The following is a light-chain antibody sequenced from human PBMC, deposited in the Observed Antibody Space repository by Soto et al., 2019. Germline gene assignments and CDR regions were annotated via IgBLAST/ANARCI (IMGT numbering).Light chain of an antibody. J-gene: IGLJ3*02. CDR2: NNN. Sequence: QSVLTQPPSASGTPGQRVTISCSGSSSNIGSHVVYWYQQLAGTAPKLLMYNNNQRPSGVPDRFSGSKSGTSASLAISGLQSEDEADYYCAVWDDSLDGWVFGGGTKLTFL. CDR1: SSNIGSHV. CDR3: AVWDDSLDGWV. V-gene: IGLV1-44*01.